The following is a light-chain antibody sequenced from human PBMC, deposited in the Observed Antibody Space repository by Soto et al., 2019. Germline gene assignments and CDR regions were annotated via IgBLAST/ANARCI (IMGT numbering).Light chain of an antibody. CDR1: QSVSGN. J-gene: IGKJ1*01. Sequence: EIVMTQSPATLSVSPGERATLSCRASQSVSGNLAWYQQKPGQAPRLLIYGASTRATGIPARFSGSGSGTDFPITICTLKFEASAIYYCKKYNQWRPTLGQGTKVEIK. V-gene: IGKV3D-15*01. CDR2: GAS. CDR3: KKYNQWRPT.